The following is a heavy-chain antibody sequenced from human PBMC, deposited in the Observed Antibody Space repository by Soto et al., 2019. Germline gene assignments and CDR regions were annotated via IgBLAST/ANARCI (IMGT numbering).Heavy chain of an antibody. Sequence: PAEPLTLSSAASAFTVISHYMTRVLQPQEKGLEWVSVIYSGGRTYYADSVKGRFSISRDNSKTTLYLQMNSLRAEDTAVYSCARVHPLRFLQWSPAIWGQGPLV. CDR1: AFTVISHY. V-gene: IGHV3-53*01. CDR3: ARVHPLRFLQWSPAI. J-gene: IGHJ4*02. CDR2: IYSGGRT. D-gene: IGHD3-3*01.